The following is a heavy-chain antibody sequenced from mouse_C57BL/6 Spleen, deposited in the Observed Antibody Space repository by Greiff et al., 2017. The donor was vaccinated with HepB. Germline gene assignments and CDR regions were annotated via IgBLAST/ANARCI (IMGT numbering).Heavy chain of an antibody. V-gene: IGHV7-3*01. Sequence: EVKVVESGGGLVQPGGSLSLSCAASGFTFTDYYMSWVRQPPGKALEWLGFIRNKANGYTTEYSASVKGRFTISRDNSQSILYLQMNALRAEDSATYYCARPPYYYGSSYGYFDVWGTGTTVTVSS. CDR3: ARPPYYYGSSYGYFDV. CDR2: IRNKANGYTT. D-gene: IGHD1-1*01. J-gene: IGHJ1*03. CDR1: GFTFTDYY.